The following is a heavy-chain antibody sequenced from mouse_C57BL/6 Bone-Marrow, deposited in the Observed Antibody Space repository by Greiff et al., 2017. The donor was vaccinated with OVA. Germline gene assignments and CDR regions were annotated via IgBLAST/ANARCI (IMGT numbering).Heavy chain of an antibody. V-gene: IGHV14-4*01. CDR2: IDPENGDT. CDR1: GFNIKDDY. Sequence: EVQLQESGAELVRPGASVKLSCTASGFNIKDDYMHWVKQRPEQGLEWIGWIDPENGDTEYASKFQGKATITADTSSNTAYLQLSSLTSEDTAVYYCTTPIYAMDYWGQGTSVTVSS. CDR3: TTPIYAMDY. J-gene: IGHJ4*01.